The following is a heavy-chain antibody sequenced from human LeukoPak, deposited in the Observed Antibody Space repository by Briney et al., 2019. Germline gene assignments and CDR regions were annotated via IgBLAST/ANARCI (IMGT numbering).Heavy chain of an antibody. D-gene: IGHD1-26*01. Sequence: ASVKVSCKVSGYTLTELSMHWVRQAPGKGLELMGGFDPEDGETIYAQKFQGRVTMTEDTSTDTAYMELSSLRSEDTAVYYCATVPSGSYYHWFDPWGQGTLVTVSS. J-gene: IGHJ5*02. CDR2: FDPEDGET. CDR1: GYTLTELS. CDR3: ATVPSGSYYHWFDP. V-gene: IGHV1-24*01.